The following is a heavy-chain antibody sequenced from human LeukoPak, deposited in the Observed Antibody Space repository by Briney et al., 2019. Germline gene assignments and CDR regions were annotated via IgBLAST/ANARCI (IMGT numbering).Heavy chain of an antibody. V-gene: IGHV4-59*08. Sequence: SETLSLTCGVSRGSICGYYWSCMRQPPGKGLEYIGYSYYSGSTDYNPSLKSRVTISVDTSNQFSLMLTSVTAADTAVYYCARQSISARRAFDIWGQGTMVTVSS. D-gene: IGHD6-6*01. J-gene: IGHJ3*02. CDR1: RGSICGYY. CDR3: ARQSISARRAFDI. CDR2: SYYSGST.